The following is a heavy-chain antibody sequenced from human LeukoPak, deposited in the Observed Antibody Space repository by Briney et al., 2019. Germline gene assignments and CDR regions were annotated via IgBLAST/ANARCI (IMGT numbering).Heavy chain of an antibody. Sequence: TSETLSLTCAVYGGSFSDYFWSWIRQPPGKGLEWIGEISHSGSTTYNPSLRSRVTISGDTSKKQFSPKLSSVTAADTAVYYCVTYYYGSSAPKRNYWGQGILVTVSS. CDR3: VTYYYGSSAPKRNY. J-gene: IGHJ4*02. CDR1: GGSFSDYF. V-gene: IGHV4-34*01. CDR2: ISHSGST. D-gene: IGHD3-22*01.